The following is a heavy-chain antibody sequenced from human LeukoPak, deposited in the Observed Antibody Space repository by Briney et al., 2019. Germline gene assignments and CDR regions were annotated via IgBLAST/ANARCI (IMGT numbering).Heavy chain of an antibody. CDR3: ASGDNSGYFRSPTEAY. CDR2: IYPVDSDT. CDR1: GYSFTTYW. J-gene: IGHJ4*02. Sequence: ESLKISCKGSGYSFTTYWIGWVRQMPGEGLEWMGIIYPVDSDTTYSPSFQGQVTISADKSISTAYLQWSSLKASDTAMYYCASGDNSGYFRSPTEAYWGQGTLVTVSS. D-gene: IGHD3-22*01. V-gene: IGHV5-51*01.